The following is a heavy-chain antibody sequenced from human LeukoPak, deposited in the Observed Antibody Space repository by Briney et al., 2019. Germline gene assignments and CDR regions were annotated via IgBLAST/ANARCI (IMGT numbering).Heavy chain of an antibody. CDR1: GGSITTIPYN. J-gene: IGHJ5*01. D-gene: IGHD3-9*01. CDR2: ISYVGTT. V-gene: IGHV4-39*01. CDR3: ARHPTGYPNWFDS. Sequence: PSETLSLTCTVSGGSITTIPYNWGWIRQPPVKGVEWIGTISYVGTTYYEPSLKSRVTMSIDTSKNQFSLNLNSATAADTAVYYCARHPTGYPNWFDSWGQGTLVIVSS.